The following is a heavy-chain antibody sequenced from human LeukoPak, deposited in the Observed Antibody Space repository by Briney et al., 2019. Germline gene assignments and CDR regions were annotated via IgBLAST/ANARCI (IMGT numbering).Heavy chain of an antibody. Sequence: SETLSLTCTVSGGSISSSSYYWGWIRQPPGKGLEWIGSIYYSGGTYYNPSLKSRVTISVDTSKNQFSLKLSSVTAADTAVYYCARASIGSSWTNEYFQHWGQGTLVTVSS. J-gene: IGHJ1*01. CDR3: ARASIGSSWTNEYFQH. CDR2: IYYSGGT. D-gene: IGHD6-13*01. CDR1: GGSISSSSYY. V-gene: IGHV4-39*07.